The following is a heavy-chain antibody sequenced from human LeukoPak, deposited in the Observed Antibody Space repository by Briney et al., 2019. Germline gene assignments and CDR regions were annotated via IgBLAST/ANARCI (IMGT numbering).Heavy chain of an antibody. CDR2: IYYSGST. Sequence: PSETLSLTCTVSGGSISSYYWSWIRQPPGKGLEWIGYIYYSGSTNYNPSLKSRVTISVDTSKNQFSLKLSSVTAADTAVYYCARAGAKGERPRKLRLFDYWGQGTLVTVSS. CDR1: GGSISSYY. V-gene: IGHV4-59*12. J-gene: IGHJ4*02. CDR3: ARAGAKGERPRKLRLFDY. D-gene: IGHD1-1*01.